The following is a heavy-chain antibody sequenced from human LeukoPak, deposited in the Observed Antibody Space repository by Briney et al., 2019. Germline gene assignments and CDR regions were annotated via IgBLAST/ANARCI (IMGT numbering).Heavy chain of an antibody. D-gene: IGHD4-17*01. CDR2: IGSSSSYI. CDR1: GFTFSSYS. V-gene: IGHV3-21*01. J-gene: IGHJ3*02. CDR3: ARDHDYGDYPDAFDI. Sequence: PGGSLRLSCAASGFTFSSYSMNWVRQAPGKGLEWVSPIGSSSSYIYYVDSVKGRFTISRDNAKNSLYLQMNSLRAEDTAVYYCARDHDYGDYPDAFDIWGQGTMVTVSS.